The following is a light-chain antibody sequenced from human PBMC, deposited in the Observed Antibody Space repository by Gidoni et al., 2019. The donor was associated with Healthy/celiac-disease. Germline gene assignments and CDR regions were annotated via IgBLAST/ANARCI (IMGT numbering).Light chain of an antibody. CDR1: QSVLYSSNNKNY. Sequence: DIVMTQSPDSLAVSLGERATTNCKSSQSVLYSSNNKNYLAWYQQKPGQPPKLLIYWASTRESGVPDRFSGSGSGTDFTLTISSLQAEDVAVYYCQQYYSTVLTFGGGTKVEIK. J-gene: IGKJ4*01. V-gene: IGKV4-1*01. CDR3: QQYYSTVLT. CDR2: WAS.